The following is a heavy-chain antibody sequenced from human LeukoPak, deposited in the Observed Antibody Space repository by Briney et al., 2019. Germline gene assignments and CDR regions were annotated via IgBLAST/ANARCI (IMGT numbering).Heavy chain of an antibody. CDR1: GYTFTGYY. CDR3: AGGIVVVPAADAFDI. D-gene: IGHD2-2*01. CDR2: INPNSGGT. Sequence: VASVKVSCKASGYTFTGYYMHWVRQAPGQGLEWMGRINPNSGGTNYAQKFQGRVTMTRDTSISTAYMELSRLRSDDTAVYYCAGGIVVVPAADAFDIWGQGTMVTVSS. V-gene: IGHV1-2*06. J-gene: IGHJ3*02.